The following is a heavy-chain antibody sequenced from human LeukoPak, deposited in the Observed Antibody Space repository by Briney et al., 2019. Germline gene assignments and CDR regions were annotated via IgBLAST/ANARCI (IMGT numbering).Heavy chain of an antibody. Sequence: ASVRVSCKASGYTFTSFDMNWVRQATGQGLEWMGWMNPNSGNTGYAQKFQGRVTMTRNTSISTAYMELSSLRSEDTAVYYCARGLRYCSGGRCYFSPPYYYYMDVWGKGTTVTISS. CDR1: GYTFTSFD. V-gene: IGHV1-8*01. CDR3: ARGLRYCSGGRCYFSPPYYYYMDV. CDR2: MNPNSGNT. D-gene: IGHD2-15*01. J-gene: IGHJ6*03.